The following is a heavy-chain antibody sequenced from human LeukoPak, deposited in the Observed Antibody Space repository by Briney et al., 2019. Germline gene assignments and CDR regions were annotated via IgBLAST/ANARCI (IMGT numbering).Heavy chain of an antibody. J-gene: IGHJ6*03. CDR3: ASYDNVVVPAAAFGHYYTDV. CDR2: IKQHGREK. V-gene: IGHV3-7*01. CDR1: GFTLSSFW. Sequence: QHGGCLRLSRAASGFTLSSFWMSCVCEDLGKGRECGANIKQHGREKHYTESVRGPFTISRDNARITLYLQMNSQRAEDTAVYYCASYDNVVVPAAAFGHYYTDVWSKGTTVTGSS. D-gene: IGHD2-2*01.